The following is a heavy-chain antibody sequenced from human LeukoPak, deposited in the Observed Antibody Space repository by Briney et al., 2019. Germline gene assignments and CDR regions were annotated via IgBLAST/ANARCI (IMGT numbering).Heavy chain of an antibody. Sequence: GGSLRLSCAVSGFTFSTKSMNWVRQAPGKGLEWVSYITADSGTTYYADSVKGRFTISRDNAKNSLYLQMNSLRDEDTAVYYCASRDYFDYWGQGALVTVSS. CDR2: ITADSGTT. V-gene: IGHV3-48*02. J-gene: IGHJ4*02. CDR3: ASRDYFDY. CDR1: GFTFSTKS.